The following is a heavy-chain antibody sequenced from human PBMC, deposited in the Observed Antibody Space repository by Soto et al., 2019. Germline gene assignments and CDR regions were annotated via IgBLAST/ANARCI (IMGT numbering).Heavy chain of an antibody. Sequence: GESLKISCKGSGYSFTSYWIGLVRQMPGKGLEWMGIIYPGDSDTRYSPSFQGQVTISADKSISTAYLQWSSLKASDTAMYYCARQSQRNYYYYYMDVWGKGTTVTVSS. CDR2: IYPGDSDT. J-gene: IGHJ6*03. CDR3: ARQSQRNYYYYYMDV. D-gene: IGHD2-2*01. CDR1: GYSFTSYW. V-gene: IGHV5-51*01.